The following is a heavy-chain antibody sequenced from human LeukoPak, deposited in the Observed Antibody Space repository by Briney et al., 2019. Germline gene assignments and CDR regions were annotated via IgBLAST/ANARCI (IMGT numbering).Heavy chain of an antibody. Sequence: ASVKVSCKASGYTFTSYDINWVRQATGQGLEWMGWMNPNSGNTGYAQKFQGRVTITRNTSISTAYMELSSLRSEDTAVYYCAKDGYDYYYYYMDVWGRGTAVTVSS. CDR2: MNPNSGNT. CDR3: AKDGYDYYYYYMDV. J-gene: IGHJ6*03. V-gene: IGHV1-8*03. D-gene: IGHD1-1*01. CDR1: GYTFTSYD.